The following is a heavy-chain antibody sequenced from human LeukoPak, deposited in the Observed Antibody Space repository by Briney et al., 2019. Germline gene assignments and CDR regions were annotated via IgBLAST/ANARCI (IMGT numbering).Heavy chain of an antibody. CDR1: GGSISSSSYY. J-gene: IGHJ3*02. V-gene: IGHV4-39*01. CDR2: IYYSGST. CDR3: ARHRKYYDILTGYYEGAFDI. Sequence: PSETLSLTCTVSGGSISSSSYYWGWIRQPPGKGLEWIVSIYYSGSTYYNPSLKSRVTISVDTSKNQFSLKLSSVTAADTAVYYCARHRKYYDILTGYYEGAFDIWGQGTMVTVSS. D-gene: IGHD3-9*01.